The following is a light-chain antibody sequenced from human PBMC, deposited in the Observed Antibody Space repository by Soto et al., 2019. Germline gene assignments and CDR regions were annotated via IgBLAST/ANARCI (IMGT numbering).Light chain of an antibody. Sequence: QSVLTQSPSVSGAPGQRVTISCTGSSSNIGAGYDVHWYQQLPGTAPKLLIYGNKNRPSGVPDRFSASKSGTPASLAIAGLQAEDEADYYCQSYDSSLSRVFGTGTKVTVL. V-gene: IGLV1-40*01. CDR1: SSNIGAGYD. J-gene: IGLJ1*01. CDR3: QSYDSSLSRV. CDR2: GNK.